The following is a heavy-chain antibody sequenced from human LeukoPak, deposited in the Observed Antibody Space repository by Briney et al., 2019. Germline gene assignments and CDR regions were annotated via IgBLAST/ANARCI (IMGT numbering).Heavy chain of an antibody. CDR3: AKDRGLYYYGSASSSGMDV. J-gene: IGHJ6*02. D-gene: IGHD3-10*01. CDR1: GFTFDDYA. CDR2: ISWNSGSI. V-gene: IGHV3-9*01. Sequence: GGSLRLSCAASGFTFDDYAMHWVRQAPGKGLEWVSGISWNSGSIGHADSVKGRFTISRDNAKNSLYLQMNSLRAEDTALYYCAKDRGLYYYGSASSSGMDVWGQGTTVTVSS.